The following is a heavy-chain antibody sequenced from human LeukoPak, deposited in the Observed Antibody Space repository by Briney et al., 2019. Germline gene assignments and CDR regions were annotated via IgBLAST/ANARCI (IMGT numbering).Heavy chain of an antibody. V-gene: IGHV5-51*01. CDR1: GYSFTSYW. CDR2: IYPGDSDT. J-gene: IGHJ3*02. Sequence: GESLKISCKGSGYSFTSYWIGWVRQMPGKGPEWMGIIYPGDSDTRYSPSFQGQVTISADKSISTAYLQWSSLKASDTAMYYCARPVGSSGDAFDIWGQGTMVTVSS. D-gene: IGHD1-26*01. CDR3: ARPVGSSGDAFDI.